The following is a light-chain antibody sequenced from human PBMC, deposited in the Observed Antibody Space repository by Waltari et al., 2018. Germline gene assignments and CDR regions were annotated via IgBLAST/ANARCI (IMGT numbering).Light chain of an antibody. J-gene: IGLJ3*02. CDR1: SSDVGSYNL. V-gene: IGLV2-23*01. Sequence: QSALTQPASVSGSPGQSITIPCTGTSSDVGSYNLVSWYHQHPGKAPKLMIYVGSKRPSGVSNRVSGSKCGNTCSLTISGLQAEDEADYYCCSYAGSSTWVFGGGTKLTVL. CDR3: CSYAGSSTWV. CDR2: VGS.